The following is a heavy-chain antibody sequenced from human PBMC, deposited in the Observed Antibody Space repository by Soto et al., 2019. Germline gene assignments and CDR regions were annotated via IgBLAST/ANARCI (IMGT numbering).Heavy chain of an antibody. CDR1: GGSISSSSYY. Sequence: SETLSLTCTVSGGSISSSSYYWGWIRQPPGKGLERIGSIYYSGSTYYNPSLKSRVTISVDTSKNQFSLKLSSVTAADTAVYYCARHKSIAVAAPRLVGYLNWFDPWGQGTLVTVSS. CDR2: IYYSGST. V-gene: IGHV4-39*01. D-gene: IGHD6-19*01. CDR3: ARHKSIAVAAPRLVGYLNWFDP. J-gene: IGHJ5*02.